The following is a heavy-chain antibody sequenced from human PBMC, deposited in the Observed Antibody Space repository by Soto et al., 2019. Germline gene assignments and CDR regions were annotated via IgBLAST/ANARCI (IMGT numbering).Heavy chain of an antibody. J-gene: IGHJ3*02. CDR3: ARDGIPLLWFGTSDAFDI. D-gene: IGHD3-10*01. CDR2: ISSSSSYI. CDR1: GFTFSSYS. Sequence: GGSLRLSCAASGFTFSSYSMNWVRQAPGKGLEWVSSISSSSSYIYYADSVKGRFTISRDNAKNSLYLQMNSLRAEDTAVYYCARDGIPLLWFGTSDAFDIWGQGTMVTVSS. V-gene: IGHV3-21*01.